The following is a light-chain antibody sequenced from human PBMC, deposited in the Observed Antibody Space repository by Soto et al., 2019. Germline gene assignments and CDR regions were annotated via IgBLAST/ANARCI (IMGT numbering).Light chain of an antibody. CDR3: QQGSNWPPLT. J-gene: IGKJ4*01. Sequence: EIVLTQSPATLSLSPGERATLSCRASQSVSTYLAWYQQKPGQAPRLLIYDASNRAPGIPARFSGGGSGTDFPLPISSLEPEDFAVYYCQQGSNWPPLTFGGGTKVEIK. CDR1: QSVSTY. V-gene: IGKV3-11*01. CDR2: DAS.